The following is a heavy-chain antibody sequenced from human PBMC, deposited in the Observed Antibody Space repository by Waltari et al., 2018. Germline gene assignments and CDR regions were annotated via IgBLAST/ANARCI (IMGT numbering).Heavy chain of an antibody. D-gene: IGHD6-13*01. CDR2: IKQDGSEK. CDR3: ARVESSWYDAFDI. CDR1: GFTFSSHW. Sequence: EVQLVESGGGLVQPGGSLRLSCAASGFTFSSHWMGWVRQAPGKGLEWVANIKQDGSEKYYVDSVKGRFTISRDNAKNSLYLQMNSLRAEDTAVYYCARVESSWYDAFDIWGQGTMVTVSS. J-gene: IGHJ3*02. V-gene: IGHV3-7*01.